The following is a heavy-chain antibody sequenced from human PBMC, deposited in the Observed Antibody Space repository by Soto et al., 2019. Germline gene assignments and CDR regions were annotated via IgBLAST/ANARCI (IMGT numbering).Heavy chain of an antibody. Sequence: QVQLQQWGAGLLKPSETLSLTCAVYGGSFSGYYWSWIRQPPGKGLEWIGEINHSGSTNYNPSLKSQVTISVDTPKNQFSFKLSSVIDAATDVYYCARGKRNSYYDYIWENYRYSPDAFDIWGEGPMVTVSS. D-gene: IGHD3-16*02. CDR2: INHSGST. V-gene: IGHV4-34*01. CDR3: ARGKRNSYYDYIWENYRYSPDAFDI. CDR1: GGSFSGYY. J-gene: IGHJ3*02.